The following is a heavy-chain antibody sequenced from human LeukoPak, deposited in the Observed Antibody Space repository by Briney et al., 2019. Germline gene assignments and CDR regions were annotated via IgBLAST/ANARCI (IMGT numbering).Heavy chain of an antibody. D-gene: IGHD3-10*01. J-gene: IGHJ4*02. CDR3: ANHRSAFEF. Sequence: GGSLRLSCAASGFTVSSNYMSWVRQSPGKGLEWVSAISGSASGGITNYADSVKGRFTISRDNYKNTLYLQMNSLRVEDTAVYYCANHRSAFEFWGQGTLVTVSS. V-gene: IGHV3-23*01. CDR1: GFTVSSNY. CDR2: ISGSASGGIT.